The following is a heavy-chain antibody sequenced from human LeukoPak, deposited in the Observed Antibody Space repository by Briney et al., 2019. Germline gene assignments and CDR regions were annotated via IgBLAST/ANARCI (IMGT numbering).Heavy chain of an antibody. D-gene: IGHD3-22*01. Sequence: GGSLRLSCVASGFSFSSYWMAWVRQAPGKGLEWVANIKYDGSHKYYVDSVKGRFTISRDNAKNSVYLQMNSLRDDDTAVYFCASSHDSSGNDWGQGTMVTVSS. CDR1: GFSFSSYW. CDR3: ASSHDSSGND. V-gene: IGHV3-7*01. J-gene: IGHJ4*02. CDR2: IKYDGSHK.